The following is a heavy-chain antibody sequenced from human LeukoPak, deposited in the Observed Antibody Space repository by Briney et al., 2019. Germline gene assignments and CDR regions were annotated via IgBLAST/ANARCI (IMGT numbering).Heavy chain of an antibody. CDR1: GYTFTGYY. CDR2: INPNSGGT. D-gene: IGHD3-9*01. J-gene: IGHJ4*02. CDR3: ARLRYFDWLGPLDY. Sequence: ASVKVSCKASGYTFTGYYMHWARQAPGQGLEWMGWINPNSGGTNYAQKFQGRVTMTRDTSISTAYMELSRLRSDDTAVYYCARLRYFDWLGPLDYWGQGTLVTVSS. V-gene: IGHV1-2*02.